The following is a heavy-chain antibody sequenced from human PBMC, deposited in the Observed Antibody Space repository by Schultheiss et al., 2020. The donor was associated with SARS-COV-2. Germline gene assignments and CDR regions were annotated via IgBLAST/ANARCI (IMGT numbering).Heavy chain of an antibody. CDR3: ARMSVTTRDYYFDY. D-gene: IGHD4-17*01. V-gene: IGHV3-53*05. CDR1: GFTVSSNY. J-gene: IGHJ4*02. Sequence: GGSLRLSCAASGFTVSSNYMSWVRQAPGKGLEWVSAISGSGGSTYYADSVKGRFTISRDNSKNTLYLQMNSLRSEDTAVYYCARMSVTTRDYYFDYWGQGTLVTVSS. CDR2: ISGSGGST.